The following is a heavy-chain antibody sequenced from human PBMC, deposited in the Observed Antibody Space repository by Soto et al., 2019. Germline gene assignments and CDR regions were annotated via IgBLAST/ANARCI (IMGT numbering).Heavy chain of an antibody. D-gene: IGHD6-13*01. J-gene: IGHJ4*02. CDR1: GGSVSSGSYY. Sequence: SETLSLTCTVSGGSVSSGSYYWSWIRQPPGKGLEWIGYIYYSGSTNYNPSLKSRVTISVDTSKNQFSLKLSSVTAADTAVYYCARWGIAAAGADYWGQGTLVTVSS. CDR2: IYYSGST. V-gene: IGHV4-61*01. CDR3: ARWGIAAAGADY.